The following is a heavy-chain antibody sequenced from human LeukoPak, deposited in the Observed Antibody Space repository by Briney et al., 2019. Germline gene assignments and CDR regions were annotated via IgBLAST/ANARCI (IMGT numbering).Heavy chain of an antibody. CDR2: ISPSGDST. CDR1: GVTLSRYA. Sequence: GESLRLSCAASGVTLSRYAVNWVRQAPGRGLEWVSYISPSGDSTVYAESVKGQFTISRDNSKNMLYLQMDSLRAEDTAIYYCVRKVYYYMDVWGKGTTVIVS. J-gene: IGHJ6*03. V-gene: IGHV3-23*01. CDR3: VRKVYYYMDV.